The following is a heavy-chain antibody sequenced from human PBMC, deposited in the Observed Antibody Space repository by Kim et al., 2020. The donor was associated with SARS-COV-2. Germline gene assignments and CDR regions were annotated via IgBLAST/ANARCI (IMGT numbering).Heavy chain of an antibody. J-gene: IGHJ4*02. CDR3: ARQVEWEHNFDY. CDR1: GGSISSSSYY. D-gene: IGHD1-26*01. CDR2: IYYSGST. V-gene: IGHV4-39*01. Sequence: SETLSLTCTVSGGSISSSSYYWGWIRQPPGKGLEWIGSIYYSGSTYYNPSLKSRVTIPLDTSKNQFSLKLSSVTAADTAVYYCARQVEWEHNFDYWGQGTLVTVSS.